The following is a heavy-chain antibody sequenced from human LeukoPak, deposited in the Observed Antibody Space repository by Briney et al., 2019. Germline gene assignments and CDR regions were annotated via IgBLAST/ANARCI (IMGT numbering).Heavy chain of an antibody. D-gene: IGHD3-22*01. V-gene: IGHV4-59*01. CDR1: GGSISSYY. CDR2: IYYSGST. J-gene: IGHJ4*02. CDR3: ASSSGYYFFDY. Sequence: PSETLSLTCTVSGGSISSYYWSWIRQPPGKGLEWIGYIYYSGSTNYNPSLKSRVTISVDTSKNQFSLKLSSVTAADTAVYYCASSSGYYFFDYWGQGTLVTVSS.